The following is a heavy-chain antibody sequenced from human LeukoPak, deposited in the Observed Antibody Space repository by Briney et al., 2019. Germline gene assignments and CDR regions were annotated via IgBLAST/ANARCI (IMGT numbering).Heavy chain of an antibody. CDR1: GGSVNSGAYY. J-gene: IGHJ4*02. CDR3: ATVQNHRSDY. V-gene: IGHV4-31*03. D-gene: IGHD1-14*01. Sequence: SQTLSLTCTVSGGSVNSGAYYWSWVRQRPGKGLEWIGFIYHSGSTYYSPSLKSRVTISIDTSKNQFSLKVTSVTAADTAVYYCATVQNHRSDYWGQGTLVTVSS. CDR2: IYHSGST.